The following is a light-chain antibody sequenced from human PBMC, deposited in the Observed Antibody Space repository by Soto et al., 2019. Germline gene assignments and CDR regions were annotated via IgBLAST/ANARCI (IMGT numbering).Light chain of an antibody. CDR3: QHRSDWPWT. J-gene: IGKJ1*01. Sequence: EIVLTQSPATLSLSPGERATLSYRASQTVGIYLAWYQQKPGQAPRLLIYDASSRAAGIPARFSGSGSGTDFTLTSSSLEPEDFAIYYCQHRSDWPWTFGQGTKVDIK. CDR2: DAS. V-gene: IGKV3-11*01. CDR1: QTVGIY.